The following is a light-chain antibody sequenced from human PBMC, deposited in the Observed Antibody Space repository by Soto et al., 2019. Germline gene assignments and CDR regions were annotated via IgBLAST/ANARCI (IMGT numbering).Light chain of an antibody. J-gene: IGKJ3*01. CDR3: QKYSSVPV. Sequence: DIQMTQSPTSLSASVGDRVTITCRASQDIRNFVAWYQQKPGKAPKLLIYAASTSQSGVPSRFGGSGSGTDFSVTGNRLQREDVATDSCQKYSSVPVFGPGTKVESK. V-gene: IGKV1-27*01. CDR1: QDIRNF. CDR2: AAS.